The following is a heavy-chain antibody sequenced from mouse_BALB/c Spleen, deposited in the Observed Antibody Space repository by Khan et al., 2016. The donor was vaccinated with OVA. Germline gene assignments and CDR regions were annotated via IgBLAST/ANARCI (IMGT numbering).Heavy chain of an antibody. V-gene: IGHV1-9*01. Sequence: QVQLQQSGAEPMKPGASVKISCKATGYTFSSYWIEWVKQRPGHGLEWIGEILPGSGSNNYNEKFKGKATFTADTSSNTAYMQLSSLTSEDSAVYYCARGNYYGSSSWFGYWGQGTLVTGS. D-gene: IGHD1-1*01. CDR1: GYTFSSYW. J-gene: IGHJ3*01. CDR2: ILPGSGSN. CDR3: ARGNYYGSSSWFGY.